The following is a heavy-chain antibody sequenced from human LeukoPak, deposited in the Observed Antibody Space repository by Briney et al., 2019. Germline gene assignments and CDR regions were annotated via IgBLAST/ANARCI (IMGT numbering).Heavy chain of an antibody. D-gene: IGHD5-12*01. CDR3: ARASWQHWYFDL. J-gene: IGHJ2*01. Sequence: SETLSLTCAVYGGSFSGYYWSWIRQPPGKGLEWIGEINHSGSTNYNPSLKSRVTISVDKSKNQFSLKLSSVTAADTAVYYCARASWQHWYFDLWGRGTLVTVSS. V-gene: IGHV4-34*01. CDR1: GGSFSGYY. CDR2: INHSGST.